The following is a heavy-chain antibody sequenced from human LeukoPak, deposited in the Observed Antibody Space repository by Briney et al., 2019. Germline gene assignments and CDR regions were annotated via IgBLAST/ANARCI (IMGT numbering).Heavy chain of an antibody. CDR3: ARHGRPIVVVPAAGSPYYYMDV. Sequence: GASVKVSCKASGYTFTSSGISWVRQAPGQGLEWMGWISAYNGNTNYAQKLQGRVTMTTDTSTSTAYMELRSLRSDDTAVYYCARHGRPIVVVPAAGSPYYYMDVWGKGTTVTVSS. J-gene: IGHJ6*03. CDR2: ISAYNGNT. CDR1: GYTFTSSG. V-gene: IGHV1-18*01. D-gene: IGHD2-2*01.